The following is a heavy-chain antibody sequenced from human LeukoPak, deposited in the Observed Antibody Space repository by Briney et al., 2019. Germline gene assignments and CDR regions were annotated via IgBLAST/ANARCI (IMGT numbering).Heavy chain of an antibody. D-gene: IGHD3-10*02. J-gene: IGHJ4*02. V-gene: IGHV4-31*03. CDR1: RGSISNADYY. CDR3: ASSYYYVFDY. Sequence: PSETLSLTCTVSRGSISNADYYWSWIRQHPGKGLEWIGYIYYSGSTYYNPSLKSRVTISVDTSKNQFSLKLSSVTAADTAVYYCASSYYYVFDYWGQGTLVTVSS. CDR2: IYYSGST.